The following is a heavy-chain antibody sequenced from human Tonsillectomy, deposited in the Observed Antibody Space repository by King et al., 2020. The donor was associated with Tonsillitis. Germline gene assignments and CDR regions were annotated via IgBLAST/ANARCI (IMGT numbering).Heavy chain of an antibody. D-gene: IGHD5-18*01. CDR1: GGSLSGYY. J-gene: IGHJ4*02. CDR2: INHSGST. CDR3: ARGGYGNYFDS. V-gene: IGHV4-34*01. Sequence: VQLQQWGAGLLKPSETLSLTCAVHGGSLSGYYWRWTRQPPGMGLEWIGEINHSGSTNYNPSLKSRVTISVDTSKNQFSLKLSSVTAADTAVYYCARGGYGNYFDSWGQGTLVIVSS.